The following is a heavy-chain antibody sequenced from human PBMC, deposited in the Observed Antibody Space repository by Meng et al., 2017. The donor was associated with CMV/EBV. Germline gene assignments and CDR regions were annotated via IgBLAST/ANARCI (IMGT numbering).Heavy chain of an antibody. V-gene: IGHV4-39*01. CDR2: IYYSGST. CDR1: GGSISSSSYY. D-gene: IGHD6-13*01. J-gene: IGHJ3*02. CDR3: ARHRQQLILHAFDI. Sequence: SETLSLTCTVSGGSISSSSYYWGWIRQPPGKGLEWIGSIYYSGSTYYNPSLKSRVTISVDTSKNQFPLKLSSVTAADTAVYYCARHRQQLILHAFDIWGQGTMVPSPQ.